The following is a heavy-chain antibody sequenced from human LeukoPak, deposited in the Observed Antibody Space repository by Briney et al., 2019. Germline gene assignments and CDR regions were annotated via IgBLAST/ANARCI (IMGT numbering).Heavy chain of an antibody. D-gene: IGHD3-10*01. Sequence: SETLPLTCTVSGGSISSSSYYWGWIRQPPGKGLEWIGSIYYSGSTYYNPSLKSRVTISVDTSKNQFSLKLSSVTAADTAVYYCARHRGGGPYGSGRTYNWFDPWGQGTLVTVSS. CDR2: IYYSGST. CDR3: ARHRGGGPYGSGRTYNWFDP. J-gene: IGHJ5*02. V-gene: IGHV4-39*01. CDR1: GGSISSSSYY.